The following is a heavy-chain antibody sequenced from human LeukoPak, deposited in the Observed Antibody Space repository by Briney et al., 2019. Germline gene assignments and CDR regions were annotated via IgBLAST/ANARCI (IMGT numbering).Heavy chain of an antibody. CDR1: GFTFIDYD. D-gene: IGHD6-19*01. V-gene: IGHV3-13*01. CDR3: ARGGMQVSGIDEFDY. CDR2: IGIRGDI. Sequence: GGSLRLSCAASGFTFIDYDMHWVRQVIGKGLEWVSAIGIRGDIHYSGSVKGRFTISRENAESSLYLQMNSLRAEDTAVYYCARGGMQVSGIDEFDYWGQGTLVTVSS. J-gene: IGHJ4*02.